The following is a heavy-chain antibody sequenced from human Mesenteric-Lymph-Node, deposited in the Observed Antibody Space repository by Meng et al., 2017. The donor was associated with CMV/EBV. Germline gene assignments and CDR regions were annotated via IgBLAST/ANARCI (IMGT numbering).Heavy chain of an antibody. Sequence: GESLKIPCAASGFTFSSYAMSWVRQAPGKGLEWVSAISGSGGSTYYADSVKGRFTISRDNSKNTLYLQMNSLRAEDTAVYYCAKDLILVGAGPNYGMDVWGQGTTVTVSS. J-gene: IGHJ6*02. D-gene: IGHD3-3*01. V-gene: IGHV3-23*01. CDR2: ISGSGGST. CDR1: GFTFSSYA. CDR3: AKDLILVGAGPNYGMDV.